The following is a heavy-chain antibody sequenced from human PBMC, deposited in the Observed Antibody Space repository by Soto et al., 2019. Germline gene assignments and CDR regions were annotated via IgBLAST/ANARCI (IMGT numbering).Heavy chain of an antibody. Sequence: SETLSLTCAVYGGSFSGYYWSWIRQPPGKGLEWIGEINHSGSTNYNPSLKSRVTISVDTSKNQFSLKLSSVTAADTAVYYCARGFRGGRYCWFDPWGKGTLVTVSA. CDR2: INHSGST. V-gene: IGHV4-34*01. CDR3: ARGFRGGRYCWFDP. CDR1: GGSFSGYY. D-gene: IGHD1-26*01. J-gene: IGHJ5*02.